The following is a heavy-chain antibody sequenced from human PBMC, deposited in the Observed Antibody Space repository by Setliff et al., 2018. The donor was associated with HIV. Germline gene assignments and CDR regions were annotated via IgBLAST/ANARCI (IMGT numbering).Heavy chain of an antibody. Sequence: GGSLRLSCAASGFRFSVYSMHWVRQATGKGLEWLSYVTGSSTTYYAESVKGRFTISRDNARNSLYLQVNSLRVEDTAVYFCARDHVVNGFDVWGKGTMVTVSS. CDR3: ARDHVVNGFDV. CDR1: GFRFSVYS. V-gene: IGHV3-48*01. D-gene: IGHD1-1*01. CDR2: VTGSSTT. J-gene: IGHJ3*01.